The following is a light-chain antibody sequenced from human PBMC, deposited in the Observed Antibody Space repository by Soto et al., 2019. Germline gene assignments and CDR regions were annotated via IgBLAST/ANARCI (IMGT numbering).Light chain of an antibody. CDR3: QHYNTVPLS. CDR2: TAS. Sequence: DIPMTQSPSSLSASVGDRVTITCRASQGTNNFLAWYQQKPGEVPRLLIYTASTLHSGVPSRFSGSGSGTHFTLTISSLQPEDVATYYCQHYNTVPLSFGGGTKVEIK. V-gene: IGKV1-27*01. CDR1: QGTNNF. J-gene: IGKJ4*01.